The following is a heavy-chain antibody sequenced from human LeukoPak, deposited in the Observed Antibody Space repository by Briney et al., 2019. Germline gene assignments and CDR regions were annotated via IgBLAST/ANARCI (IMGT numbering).Heavy chain of an antibody. D-gene: IGHD4-23*01. J-gene: IGHJ4*02. CDR1: GFTFSTYA. CDR3: AKGTTTLVVTKIDY. CDR2: ISGSGGST. Sequence: GGSLRLSCAASGFTFSTYAMSWVRQAPGKGLEWVSVISGSGGSTHYADSVKGRFTISRDNSKNTLYLQMNSLRAEDTAVYYCAKGTTTLVVTKIDYWGQGTLVTVSS. V-gene: IGHV3-23*01.